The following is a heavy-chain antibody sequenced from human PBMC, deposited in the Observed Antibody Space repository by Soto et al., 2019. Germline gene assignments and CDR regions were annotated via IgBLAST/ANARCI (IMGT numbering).Heavy chain of an antibody. CDR2: IYYSGST. CDR1: GGSISSYY. D-gene: IGHD3-16*02. V-gene: IGHV4-59*01. Sequence: SETLSLTCTVSGGSISSYYWSWIRQPPGKGLEWIGYIYYSGSTNYNPSLKSRVTISVDTSKNQFSLKLSSVTAAGTAVYYWARGFCVWGSYPHAFDSWAHGTMVPVS. J-gene: IGHJ3*02. CDR3: ARGFCVWGSYPHAFDS.